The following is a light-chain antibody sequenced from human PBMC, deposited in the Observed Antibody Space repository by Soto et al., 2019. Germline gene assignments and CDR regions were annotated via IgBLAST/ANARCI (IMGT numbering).Light chain of an antibody. J-gene: IGLJ1*01. CDR1: SSDVGYYDY. CDR3: SSYAGSNNFV. V-gene: IGLV2-8*01. CDR2: EVT. Sequence: QSALTQPPSASGFPGQSVTISCTGTSSDVGYYDYVSWYQQHPGKAPKLGIYEVTKRPSGVPDRVSASKSGNTASLTASGLRAEDEADYYCSSYAGSNNFVFGSGTKVTVL.